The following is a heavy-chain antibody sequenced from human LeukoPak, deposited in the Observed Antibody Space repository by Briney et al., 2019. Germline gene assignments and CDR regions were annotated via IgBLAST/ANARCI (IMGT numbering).Heavy chain of an antibody. J-gene: IGHJ3*02. CDR3: ATDLPLYYDSSGRNAFDI. CDR2: FDPEDGET. Sequence: ASVKVSCKVSGYTLTELSMHWVRQAPGKGLEWMGGFDPEDGETIYAQKFQGRVTMTEDTSTDTAYMELSSLRSEDTPMYYCATDLPLYYDSSGRNAFDIWGQGTMVTVSS. D-gene: IGHD3-22*01. CDR1: GYTLTELS. V-gene: IGHV1-24*01.